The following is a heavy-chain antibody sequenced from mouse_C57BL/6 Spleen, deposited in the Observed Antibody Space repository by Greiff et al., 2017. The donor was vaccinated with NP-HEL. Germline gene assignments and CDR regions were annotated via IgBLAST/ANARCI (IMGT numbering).Heavy chain of an antibody. D-gene: IGHD2-10*02. J-gene: IGHJ2*01. Sequence: QVQLQQPGAELVKPGASVKLSCKASGYTFTSYWMHWVKQRPGQGLEWIGMIHPNSGSTNYNEKFKSKATLTVDKSSSTAYMQLSSLTSEDSAVYYCARGEYGNYGEDFDYWGQGTTLTVSS. V-gene: IGHV1-64*01. CDR3: ARGEYGNYGEDFDY. CDR1: GYTFTSYW. CDR2: IHPNSGST.